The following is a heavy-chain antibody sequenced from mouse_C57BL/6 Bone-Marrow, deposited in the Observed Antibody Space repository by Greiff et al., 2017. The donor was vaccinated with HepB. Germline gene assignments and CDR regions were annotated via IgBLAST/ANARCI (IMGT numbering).Heavy chain of an antibody. J-gene: IGHJ2*01. Sequence: EVQLQQSGPELVKPGASVKISCKASGYTFTDYYMNWVKQSHGKSLEWIGDINPNNGGTSYNQKFKGKATLTVDKSSSTAYMVLCSLTSEDSAVSYCARSRSYYGSSYDYWGQGTTLTVSS. V-gene: IGHV1-26*01. D-gene: IGHD1-1*01. CDR2: INPNNGGT. CDR3: ARSRSYYGSSYDY. CDR1: GYTFTDYY.